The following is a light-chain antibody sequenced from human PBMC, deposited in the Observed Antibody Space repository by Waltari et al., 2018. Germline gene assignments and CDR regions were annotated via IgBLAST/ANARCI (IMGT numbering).Light chain of an antibody. CDR2: DVN. V-gene: IGLV2-14*03. Sequence: QSALTQPASVSGSPGQSITIPCTGSSSDVGRHDSVSWYQDHPGQSPKVIIYDVNNRPSGVSDRFSGSKSGNTASLTISGLQAEDEANYYCYSQSSDAVVIFGGGTKLTVL. CDR3: YSQSSDAVVI. J-gene: IGLJ2*01. CDR1: SSDVGRHDS.